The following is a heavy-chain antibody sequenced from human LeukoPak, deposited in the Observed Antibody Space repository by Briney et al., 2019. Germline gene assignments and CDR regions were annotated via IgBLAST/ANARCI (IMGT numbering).Heavy chain of an antibody. CDR3: ARHVRFGELSIMGYYFDY. Sequence: GESLKISCKGSGYSFTNYWIGWVRQMPGKGLEWMGIIYPGDSDIRYSPSFQGQVTISADKSINTAYLQWSGLKASDTAMYYCARHVRFGELSIMGYYFDYWGQGTLVTVSS. D-gene: IGHD3-10*01. J-gene: IGHJ4*02. CDR1: GYSFTNYW. V-gene: IGHV5-51*01. CDR2: IYPGDSDI.